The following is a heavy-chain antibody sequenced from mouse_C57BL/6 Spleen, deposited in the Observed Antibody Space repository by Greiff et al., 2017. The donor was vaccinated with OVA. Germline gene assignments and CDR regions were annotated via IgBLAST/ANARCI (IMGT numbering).Heavy chain of an antibody. Sequence: QVQLQQSGPGLVQPSQSLSITCTVSGFSLTSYGVHWVRQSPGKGLEWLGVIWRGGSTDYTAAFMSRLSITQDNSKSQVFFKMNSLQADDTAIYSCAKPDDYDGGAWFAYWGQGTLVTVSA. CDR1: GFSLTSYG. CDR2: IWRGGST. V-gene: IGHV2-5*01. J-gene: IGHJ3*01. CDR3: AKPDDYDGGAWFAY. D-gene: IGHD2-4*01.